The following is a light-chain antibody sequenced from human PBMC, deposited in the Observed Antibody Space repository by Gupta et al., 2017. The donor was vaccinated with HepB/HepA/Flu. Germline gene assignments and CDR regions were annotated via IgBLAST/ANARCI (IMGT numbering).Light chain of an antibody. Sequence: QSALTQPRSVSGSPGQSVTISCTGTSSDVGGYNYVSWYQQHPGKAPKLMIYEVSKRPSGVPERFSGSKSGKTAFLTISGLQAEDEADYYCCSYAGSYTWVFGGGTKLTVL. CDR1: SSDVGGYNY. CDR3: CSYAGSYTWV. J-gene: IGLJ2*01. CDR2: EVS. V-gene: IGLV2-11*01.